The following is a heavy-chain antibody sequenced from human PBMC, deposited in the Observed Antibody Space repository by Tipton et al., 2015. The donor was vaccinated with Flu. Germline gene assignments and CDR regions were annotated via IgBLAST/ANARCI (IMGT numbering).Heavy chain of an antibody. D-gene: IGHD3-10*01. CDR2: IYTSGST. Sequence: LRLSCTVSGGSISSYYWSWIRQPAGKGLEWIGRIYTSGSTNYNPSLKSRVTMSVDTSKNQFSLKLSPVTAADTAVYYCARVNEGWFGELYWFDPWGQGTLVTVSS. CDR1: GGSISSYY. CDR3: ARVNEGWFGELYWFDP. V-gene: IGHV4-4*07. J-gene: IGHJ5*02.